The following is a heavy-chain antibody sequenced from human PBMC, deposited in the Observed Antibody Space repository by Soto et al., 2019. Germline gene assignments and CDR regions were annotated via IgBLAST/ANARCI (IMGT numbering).Heavy chain of an antibody. Sequence: GGSLRLSCAASGFTFSSYWMSWVRQAPGKGLEWVTNIKQDGSEKYYVDTVKGRFTISRDNAKNSLYLQMISLRAEDAAVYYCARKEAAGNWFDPWGQGTLVTVSS. CDR2: IKQDGSEK. J-gene: IGHJ5*02. CDR3: ARKEAAGNWFDP. V-gene: IGHV3-7*03. D-gene: IGHD6-13*01. CDR1: GFTFSSYW.